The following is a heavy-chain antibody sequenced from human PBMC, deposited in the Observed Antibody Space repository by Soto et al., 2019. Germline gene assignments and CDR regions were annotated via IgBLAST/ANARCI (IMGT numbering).Heavy chain of an antibody. CDR3: ARHRRDFDY. CDR2: IYYSGST. J-gene: IGHJ4*02. CDR1: GGSISSYY. Sequence: QVQLQESGPGLVKPSETLSLTCTVSGGSISSYYWSWIRQPPGKGLEWIGYIYYSGSTNYNPSLKSRVTISVDTSKNQFPLKLSSVTAADTAVYYCARHRRDFDYWGQGTLVTVSS. V-gene: IGHV4-59*08.